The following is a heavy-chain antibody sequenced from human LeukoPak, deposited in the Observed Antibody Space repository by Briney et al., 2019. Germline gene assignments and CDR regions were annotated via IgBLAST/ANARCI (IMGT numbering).Heavy chain of an antibody. CDR2: ISAYNGKT. CDR1: GYSFTSYG. CDR3: AREEYCNSTSCYKAFDI. D-gene: IGHD2-2*02. Sequence: ASVKVSCTASGYSFTSYGFSWVRQAPGQGLEWMGWISAYNGKTYYEQKVQGRLTMTTDTSTSTAYMELRSLRSDDTAVYYCAREEYCNSTSCYKAFDIWGQGTVVTVSS. V-gene: IGHV1-18*01. J-gene: IGHJ3*02.